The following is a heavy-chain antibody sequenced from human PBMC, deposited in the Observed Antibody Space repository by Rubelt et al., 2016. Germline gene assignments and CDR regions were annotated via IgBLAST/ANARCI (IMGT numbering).Heavy chain of an antibody. Sequence: GGGLVQPGGSLRLSCAASGFTFDGHSMNWVLQAPGKGLEWVSGINWNGGSTGYADSVKGRFTISRDNAKNSLYLQMNSLRAADAAMYYCLAGTSFWGQGTLVTVSS. CDR1: GFTFDGHS. CDR3: LAGTSF. V-gene: IGHV3-20*04. J-gene: IGHJ4*02. D-gene: IGHD6-19*01. CDR2: INWNGGST.